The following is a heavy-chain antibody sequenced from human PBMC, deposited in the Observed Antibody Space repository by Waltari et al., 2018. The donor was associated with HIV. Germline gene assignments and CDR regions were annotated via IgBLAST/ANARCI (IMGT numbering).Heavy chain of an antibody. V-gene: IGHV4-4*02. CDR3: AGSRSSGSSVYYCMDV. CDR1: GGSITSSNW. CDR2: IYHSGST. J-gene: IGHJ6*02. Sequence: QVQLQESGPGLVKPSGTLSLTCAVSGGSITSSNWWSWVRQPPGKGLEWSGEIYHSGSTNYYPSLKRRVTISLDKYKNQFYLKLSSVTAADTALYYCAGSRSSGSSVYYCMDVWGQGTTATVSS. D-gene: IGHD3-22*01.